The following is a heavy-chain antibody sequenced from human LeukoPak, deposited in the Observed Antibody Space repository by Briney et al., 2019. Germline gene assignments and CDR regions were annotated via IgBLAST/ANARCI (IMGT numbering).Heavy chain of an antibody. D-gene: IGHD2-15*01. CDR2: MSYDGSNK. CDR1: GFTFSSYA. V-gene: IGHV3-30*04. Sequence: GGSLRLSCAASGFTFSSYAMHWVRQAPGKGLEWVAVMSYDGSNKYYADSVKGRFTISRDNSKNTLYLQMNSLRAEDTAVYYCAKDQVGYCSGGSYYSLGYWGQGTLVTVSS. J-gene: IGHJ4*02. CDR3: AKDQVGYCSGGSYYSLGY.